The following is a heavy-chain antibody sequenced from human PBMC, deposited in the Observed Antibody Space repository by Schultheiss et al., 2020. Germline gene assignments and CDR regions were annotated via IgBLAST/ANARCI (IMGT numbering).Heavy chain of an antibody. V-gene: IGHV4-31*03. Sequence: SETLSLTCTVSGGSISSGGYYWSWIRQHPGKGLEWIGYIYYSGNTYYNPSLKSRLTISVDTSKNQFSLKLSSVTAADTAVYYCARTGNWYFDLWGRGTLVNVYS. D-gene: IGHD7-27*01. CDR3: ARTGNWYFDL. J-gene: IGHJ2*01. CDR2: IYYSGNT. CDR1: GGSISSGGYY.